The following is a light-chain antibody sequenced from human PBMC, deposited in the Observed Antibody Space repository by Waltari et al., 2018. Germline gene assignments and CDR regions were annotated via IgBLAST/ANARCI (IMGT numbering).Light chain of an antibody. CDR2: WAS. V-gene: IGKV4-1*01. CDR3: QQYYGTPPT. CDR1: QNVLYSSNNKNY. J-gene: IGKJ1*01. Sequence: DIVMTQSPDSLAVSLGERATINCKSSQNVLYSSNNKNYLAWYQQKPGQPPKLLIYWASTRESVVPDRFSVGGSGTDFTLTISSLQAEDVAVYYCQQYYGTPPTFGQGTKVEIK.